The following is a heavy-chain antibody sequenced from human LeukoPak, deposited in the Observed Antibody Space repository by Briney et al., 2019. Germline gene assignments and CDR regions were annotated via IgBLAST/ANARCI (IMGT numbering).Heavy chain of an antibody. J-gene: IGHJ2*01. V-gene: IGHV3-30*03. CDR1: GFIFSSYD. Sequence: PGRSLRLSCAASGFIFSSYDMHWARQAPGKGLEWVALISSDGTNKYYADSVKGRFTISRDNSKNTLYLQMNSLRAEDTAVYYCARDLQATVTTKGWGFDLWGRGTLVTVSS. CDR2: ISSDGTNK. D-gene: IGHD4-17*01. CDR3: ARDLQATVTTKGWGFDL.